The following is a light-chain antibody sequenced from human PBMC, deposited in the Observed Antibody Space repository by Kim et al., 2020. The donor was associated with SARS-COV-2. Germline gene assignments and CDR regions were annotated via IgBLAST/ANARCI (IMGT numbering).Light chain of an antibody. CDR1: SIGSHNY. Sequence: QSALTQPASMSGSPGQSITISCSGTSIGSHNYVSWYQQHPDRAPRLIIYDVNVRPSGIPNRFSGSKSGTTAFLSISGLQFEDEADYYCGSRPTLHTYAFGTGTKVTVL. CDR3: GSRPTLHTYA. V-gene: IGLV2-14*03. J-gene: IGLJ1*01. CDR2: DVN.